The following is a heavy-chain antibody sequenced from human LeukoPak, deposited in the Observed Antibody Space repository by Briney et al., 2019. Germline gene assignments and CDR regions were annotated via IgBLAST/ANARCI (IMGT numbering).Heavy chain of an antibody. V-gene: IGHV3-20*04. J-gene: IGHJ4*02. CDR3: ASHASYYYDRSGYRHFDF. Sequence: GGPLSLSCVASGLPLEEYVLRWVRPAPGKGLEGVSGMNWYGGSTGYADSVKRRFPISRDNAKTSLYLQMNSLRAEATALYYCASHASYYYDRSGYRHFDFWGQGTLVTVSS. D-gene: IGHD3-22*01. CDR1: GLPLEEYV. CDR2: MNWYGGST.